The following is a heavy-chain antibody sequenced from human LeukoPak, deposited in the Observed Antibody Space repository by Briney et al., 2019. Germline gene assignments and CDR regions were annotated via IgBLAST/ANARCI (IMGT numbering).Heavy chain of an antibody. D-gene: IGHD4-17*01. J-gene: IGHJ3*02. Sequence: PSQTLSLTCTVSGGSISSGGYYWSWIRQPPGKGLEWIGYIYHSGSTYYNPSLKSRVTISVDTSKNQFSLKLSSVTAADTAVYYCASNGDPGAFDIWGQGTMVTVSS. V-gene: IGHV4-30-2*05. CDR1: GGSISSGGYY. CDR2: IYHSGST. CDR3: ASNGDPGAFDI.